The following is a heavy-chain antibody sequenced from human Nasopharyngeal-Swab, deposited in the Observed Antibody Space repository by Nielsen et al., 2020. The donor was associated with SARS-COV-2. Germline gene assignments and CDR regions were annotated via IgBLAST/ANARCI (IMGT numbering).Heavy chain of an antibody. Sequence: GGSLRLSCAASGFSFSTYWMDWVRQAPGKGLQWVSIISGSGSSAYYTDSVKGRFSISRDNSKSTLYMQMNSLRAEDTAVFYCAKGRSSGWDSGAFDIWGQGTLVTVSS. D-gene: IGHD6-19*01. CDR2: ISGSGSSA. CDR3: AKGRSSGWDSGAFDI. J-gene: IGHJ3*02. V-gene: IGHV3-23*01. CDR1: GFSFSTYW.